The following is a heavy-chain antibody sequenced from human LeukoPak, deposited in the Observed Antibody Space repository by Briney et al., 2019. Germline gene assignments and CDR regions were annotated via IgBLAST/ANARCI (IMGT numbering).Heavy chain of an antibody. CDR3: ASSTAYDFWSGYCFDY. V-gene: IGHV3-11*04. Sequence: GGSLRLSCAASGFTVSDYYMSWIRQAPGKGLEWISYISSSGRTITYADSVRGRFTISRDNANNSLYLQMNSLRAEDTAVYYCASSTAYDFWSGYCFDYWGQGTLVTVSS. D-gene: IGHD3-3*01. CDR1: GFTVSDYY. J-gene: IGHJ4*02. CDR2: ISSSGRTI.